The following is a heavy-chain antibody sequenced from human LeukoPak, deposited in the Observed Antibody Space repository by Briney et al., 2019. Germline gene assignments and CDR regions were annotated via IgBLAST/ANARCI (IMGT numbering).Heavy chain of an antibody. D-gene: IGHD2-2*01. CDR2: ISWNSGSM. V-gene: IGHV3-9*01. CDR3: AKESCSSRCNFDY. J-gene: IGHJ4*02. CDR1: GFTFDDYA. Sequence: GGSLRLSCAASGFTFDDYAMHWVRQAPGEGLEWVSGISWNSGSMDYADSVKGRFTISRDNAKNSLYLQMNSLRAEDTALYYCAKESCSSRCNFDYWGQGTLVTVSS.